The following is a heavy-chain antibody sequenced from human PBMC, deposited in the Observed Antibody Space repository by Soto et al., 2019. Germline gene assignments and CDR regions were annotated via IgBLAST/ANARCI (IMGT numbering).Heavy chain of an antibody. V-gene: IGHV1-69*13. CDR3: ARASQMIVVLNGFDI. CDR2: IIPIFGTA. Sequence: SVKVSCKASGYTFTSYAIRWVRQAPGQGLEWMGGIIPIFGTANYAQKFQGRVTITADESTSTAYMELSSLRSEDTAVYYCARASQMIVVLNGFDIWGQGTMVTVSS. CDR1: GYTFTSYA. J-gene: IGHJ3*02. D-gene: IGHD3-22*01.